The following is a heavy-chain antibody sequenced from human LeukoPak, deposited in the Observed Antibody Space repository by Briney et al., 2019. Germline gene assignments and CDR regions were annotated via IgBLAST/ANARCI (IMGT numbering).Heavy chain of an antibody. CDR3: AKRAVTTSGPGNYFDY. D-gene: IGHD3-10*01. CDR1: GFTFSTYG. Sequence: GGSLRLSCAASGFTFSTYGMHWVRQAPGKGLEWVSFIRYDGNNKYYGDSVKGRFTISRDNSRNTLFLQMNSLRAEDTAVYYCAKRAVTTSGPGNYFDYWGQGTLVTVSS. V-gene: IGHV3-30*02. J-gene: IGHJ4*02. CDR2: IRYDGNNK.